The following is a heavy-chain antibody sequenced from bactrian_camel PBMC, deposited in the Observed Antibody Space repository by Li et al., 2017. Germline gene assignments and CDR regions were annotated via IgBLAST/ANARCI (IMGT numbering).Heavy chain of an antibody. CDR2: ITDTGTT. D-gene: IGHD6*01. J-gene: IGHJ6*01. Sequence: HVQLVESGGGSVQAGGSLRLSCAASGYTYSSNCMGWFRQAAGKEREGVARITDTGTTSYADSVKGRFTISGANALNTLYLQMNSLKPEDTAMYYCAARSGASCRWTDFRYWGQGTQVTVS. CDR1: GYTYSSNC. V-gene: IGHV3S53*01. CDR3: AARSGASCRWTDFRY.